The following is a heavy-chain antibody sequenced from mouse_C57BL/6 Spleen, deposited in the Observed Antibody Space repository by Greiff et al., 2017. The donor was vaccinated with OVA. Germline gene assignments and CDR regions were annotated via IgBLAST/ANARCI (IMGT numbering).Heavy chain of an antibody. CDR1: GYTFTDYE. V-gene: IGHV1-15*01. D-gene: IGHD1-1*01. J-gene: IGHJ2*01. CDR3: TREGITTVFDY. CDR2: IDPETGGT. Sequence: QVQLQQSGAELVRPGASVTLSCKASGYTFTDYEMHWVKQTPVHGLEWIGAIDPETGGTAYNQKFKGKAILTADKSSSTAYMELRSLTSEDSAVYYCTREGITTVFDYWGQGTTLTVSS.